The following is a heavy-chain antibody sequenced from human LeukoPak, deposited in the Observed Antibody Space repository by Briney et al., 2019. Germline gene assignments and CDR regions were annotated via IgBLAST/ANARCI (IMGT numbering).Heavy chain of an antibody. CDR2: INPNSGGT. Sequence: GESLKISCKGSGYTFTGYYMHWVRQAPGQGLEWMGWINPNSGGTNYAQKFQGRVTMTRDTSISTAYMELSRLRSDDTAVYYCARGLGNIVVVVAASPDYWGQGTLVTVSS. CDR1: GYTFTGYY. J-gene: IGHJ4*02. V-gene: IGHV1-2*02. CDR3: ARGLGNIVVVVAASPDY. D-gene: IGHD2-15*01.